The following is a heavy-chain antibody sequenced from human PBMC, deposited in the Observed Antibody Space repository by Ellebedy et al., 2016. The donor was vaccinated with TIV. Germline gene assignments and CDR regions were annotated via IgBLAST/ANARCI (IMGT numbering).Heavy chain of an antibody. CDR2: IYHSGRT. V-gene: IGHV4-61*01. D-gene: IGHD3-22*01. Sequence: SETLSLTXTVSSGSISGGNYYWSWIRKSPGKGLEWIGYIYHSGRTSPNPSLKSRVTMSVDASKIRFSLKLRSVTAADTAVYYCAREAGDYYDSSAYDPYYFDRWGQGILVTVSS. J-gene: IGHJ4*02. CDR1: SGSISGGNYY. CDR3: AREAGDYYDSSAYDPYYFDR.